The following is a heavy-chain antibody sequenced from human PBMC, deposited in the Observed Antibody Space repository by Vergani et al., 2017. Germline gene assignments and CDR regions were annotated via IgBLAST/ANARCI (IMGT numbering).Heavy chain of an antibody. D-gene: IGHD1-26*01. CDR3: ARDLHSGSYFAAFDI. CDR1: GGSISSYY. V-gene: IGHV4-4*07. Sequence: QVQLQESGPGLVKPSETLSLTCTVSGGSISSYYWSWIRQPAGKGLEWIGRIYTSGSTNYNPSLKSRVTMSVDTSKNQFSLKLSYVTAADTAVYYCARDLHSGSYFAAFDIWGQGTMVTVSS. CDR2: IYTSGST. J-gene: IGHJ3*02.